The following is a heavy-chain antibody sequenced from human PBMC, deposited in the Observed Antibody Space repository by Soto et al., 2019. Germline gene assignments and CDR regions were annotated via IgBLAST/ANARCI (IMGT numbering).Heavy chain of an antibody. V-gene: IGHV3-20*04. J-gene: IGHJ6*02. D-gene: IGHD3-10*01. CDR2: INWNGGST. CDR3: ARDEAITMVGGVIGGRDV. Sequence: PGGSLRLSCAASGFTFDDYGMSWVRQAPGKGMEWVSGINWNGGSTGYADSVKGRFTISRDNAKNSLYLQMNSLRAEDTALYYCARDEAITMVGGVIGGRDVWGQGTKVTVSS. CDR1: GFTFDDYG.